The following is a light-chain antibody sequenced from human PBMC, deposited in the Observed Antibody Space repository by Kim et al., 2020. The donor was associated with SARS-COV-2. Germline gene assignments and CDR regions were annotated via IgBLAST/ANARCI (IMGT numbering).Light chain of an antibody. CDR2: GAS. J-gene: IGKJ1*01. Sequence: SPGETATLSCRASQSVSDNYWAWYQQKPGQAPRLLIYGASSRATGIPDRFSGSGSGTDFALTISRLEAEDFAVYYCQQYGTSPQAFGQGTKVDIK. CDR3: QQYGTSPQA. V-gene: IGKV3-20*01. CDR1: QSVSDNY.